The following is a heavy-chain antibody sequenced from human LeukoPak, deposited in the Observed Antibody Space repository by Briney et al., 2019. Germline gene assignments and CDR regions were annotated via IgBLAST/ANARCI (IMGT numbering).Heavy chain of an antibody. D-gene: IGHD3-16*01. V-gene: IGHV1-8*01. CDR3: TRSGFGGGVHFDY. CDR2: MNPNSGDT. Sequence: ASVKVSCKASGYIFTSYDINWVRQAAGQGLEWMGWMNPNSGDTGYVEKFQGRVTMTRDTSITTAYMELSSLRSEDTAEYYCTRSGFGGGVHFDYWGQGTPVTVSS. CDR1: GYIFTSYD. J-gene: IGHJ4*02.